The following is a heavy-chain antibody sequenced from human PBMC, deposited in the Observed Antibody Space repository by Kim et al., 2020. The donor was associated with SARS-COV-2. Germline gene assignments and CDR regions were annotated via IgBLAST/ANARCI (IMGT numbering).Heavy chain of an antibody. D-gene: IGHD3-16*01. CDR2: RGYDGSNK. V-gene: IGHV3-33*01. CDR3: AGGSDY. Sequence: GGSLRLSGAAAGGKGRREGRNGGRKAKGKGREGGEGRGYDGSNKDYADSVKGRFTISRDNSKNTLYLQMNSLRAEDTAVYYCAGGSDYWGQGTLVTVSS. J-gene: IGHJ4*02. CDR1: GGKGRREG.